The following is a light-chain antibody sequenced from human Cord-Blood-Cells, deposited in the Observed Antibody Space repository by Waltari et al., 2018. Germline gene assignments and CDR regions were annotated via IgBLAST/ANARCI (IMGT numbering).Light chain of an antibody. CDR3: AAWDDSLSGWV. Sequence: QSVLTQPPSASGTPGQRVPIPCSASSSTIGSNYVYWYQQLPGTAPKLLIYRNNPRPSGVPDRFSGSKSGTSASLAISGLRSEDEADYYCAAWDDSLSGWVFGGGTKLTVL. CDR2: RNN. V-gene: IGLV1-47*01. CDR1: SSTIGSNY. J-gene: IGLJ3*02.